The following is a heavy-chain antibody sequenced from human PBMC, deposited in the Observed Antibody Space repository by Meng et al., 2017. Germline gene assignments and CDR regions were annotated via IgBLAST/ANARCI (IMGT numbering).Heavy chain of an antibody. CDR2: INPNSGGT. Sequence: QVESVRCGETVERSWASLKASCTASRCTFNGYYMHWVRRAPGQGVEWMGWINPNSGGTNYAQKFQGRVTMTGDTSISTAYMELSRLGSDDTAVYYCASRYDSSGSAAFQHWGQGTLVTVSS. J-gene: IGHJ1*01. V-gene: IGHV1-2*02. CDR3: ASRYDSSGSAAFQH. CDR1: RCTFNGYY. D-gene: IGHD3-22*01.